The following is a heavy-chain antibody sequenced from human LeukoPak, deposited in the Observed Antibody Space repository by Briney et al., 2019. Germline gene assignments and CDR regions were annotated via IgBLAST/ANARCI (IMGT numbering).Heavy chain of an antibody. V-gene: IGHV3-23*01. CDR2: ISGSGGST. J-gene: IGHJ4*02. CDR1: GFTFSSYA. Sequence: GGSLRLSCAASGFTFSSYAMSWVRQAPGKGLEWVSAISGSGGSTYYADSVKGRFTISRDNSKNTLYLQMNSLRAEDTAVYYCAKDEEGYRDYVLNRIDYWGQGTLVTVSS. CDR3: AKDEEGYRDYVLNRIDY. D-gene: IGHD4-17*01.